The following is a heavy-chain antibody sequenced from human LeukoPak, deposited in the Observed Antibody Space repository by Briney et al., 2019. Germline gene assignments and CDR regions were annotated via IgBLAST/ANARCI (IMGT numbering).Heavy chain of an antibody. CDR3: ARGDYVWGSYRHDAFDI. Sequence: ASVKVSCKASGGTFSSYAISWVRQAPGQGLEWMGIINPSGGSTSYAQKFQGRVTMTRDMSTSTVYMELSSLRSEDTAVYYCARGDYVWGSYRHDAFDIWGQGTMVAVSS. D-gene: IGHD3-16*02. CDR1: GGTFSSYA. V-gene: IGHV1-46*01. J-gene: IGHJ3*02. CDR2: INPSGGST.